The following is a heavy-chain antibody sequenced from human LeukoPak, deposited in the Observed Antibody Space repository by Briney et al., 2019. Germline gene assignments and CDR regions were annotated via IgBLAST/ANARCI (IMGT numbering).Heavy chain of an antibody. CDR3: AKDQKSIAATGYDY. J-gene: IGHJ4*02. CDR1: GFTFGNYA. CDR2: VSGSGGST. V-gene: IGHV3-23*01. D-gene: IGHD6-13*01. Sequence: GGSLRLSCAASGFTFGNYAMSWVRQGPGKGLERVSTVSGSGGSTYYADSVKGRFTISRDNSKNTLFLQMNSLRADDTAVYFCAKDQKSIAATGYDYWGQGTLVTVSS.